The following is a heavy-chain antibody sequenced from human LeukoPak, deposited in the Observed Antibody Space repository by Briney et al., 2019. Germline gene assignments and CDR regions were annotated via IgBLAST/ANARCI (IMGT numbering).Heavy chain of an antibody. D-gene: IGHD6-13*01. CDR3: ARDHVAYSSSWYDFDY. Sequence: ASVKVSCKASGYTFTGYYMHWVRQAPGQGLEWMGWINPNSGGTNYAQKFQGRVTMTRDTSISTAYMELSRLRSDDTAVYYCARDHVAYSSSWYDFDYWGQGTLVTVSS. CDR2: INPNSGGT. CDR1: GYTFTGYY. J-gene: IGHJ4*02. V-gene: IGHV1-2*02.